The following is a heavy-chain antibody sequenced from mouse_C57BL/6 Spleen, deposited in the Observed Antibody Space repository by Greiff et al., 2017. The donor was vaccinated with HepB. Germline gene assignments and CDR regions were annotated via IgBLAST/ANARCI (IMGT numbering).Heavy chain of an antibody. Sequence: EVKLQESGAELVRPGASVKLSCTASGFNFKDDYMHWVKQRPEQGLEWIGWIDPDNGDTEYASKFQGKATITADTSSNTAYLQLSSLTSEDTAVYYCTTDYDGSSYYFDYWGQGTLVTVSA. V-gene: IGHV14-4*01. D-gene: IGHD1-1*01. CDR2: IDPDNGDT. CDR3: TTDYDGSSYYFDY. J-gene: IGHJ3*01. CDR1: GFNFKDDY.